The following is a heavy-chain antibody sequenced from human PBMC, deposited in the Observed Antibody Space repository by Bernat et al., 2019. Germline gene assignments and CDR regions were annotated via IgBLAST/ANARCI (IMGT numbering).Heavy chain of an antibody. CDR2: ISHDSSAT. J-gene: IGHJ4*02. Sequence: EVQLVESGGGVIQPGGSLRLSCAPSGFIFHAYVMHWVRQAPGMGLEWVSRISHDSSATSYADSVKGRFTISRDNSENSLYLQMNSLRVEDTALYYCVRDNTNWAFDYWGRGTLVTVSS. CDR1: GFIFHAYV. V-gene: IGHV3-43*02. CDR3: VRDNTNWAFDY. D-gene: IGHD7-27*01.